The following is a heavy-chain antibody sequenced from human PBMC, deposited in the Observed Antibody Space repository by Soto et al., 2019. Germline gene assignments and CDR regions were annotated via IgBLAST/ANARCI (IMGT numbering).Heavy chain of an antibody. D-gene: IGHD1-26*01. CDR2: IYYSGSI. CDR1: GGSISGYY. V-gene: IGHV4-59*08. CDR3: ARGLEGATIPFDY. J-gene: IGHJ4*02. Sequence: SETLSLTCTVSGGSISGYYWSWIRQPPGKGLEWIGYIYYSGSINYNPSLKSRVTISEDTSKNQFSLKLSSVTAADTAVYYCARGLEGATIPFDYWGQGTLVTVSS.